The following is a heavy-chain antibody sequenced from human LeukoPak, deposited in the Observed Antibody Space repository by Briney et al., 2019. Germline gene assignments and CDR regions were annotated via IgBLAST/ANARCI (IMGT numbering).Heavy chain of an antibody. CDR2: IWYDGSNK. CDR1: GFTFSSYG. CDR3: ARGLDCRSTSCQTALFDY. V-gene: IGHV3-33*01. J-gene: IGHJ4*02. D-gene: IGHD2-2*01. Sequence: GRSLGLSCAASGFTFSSYGMHWVRQAPGKGLEWVAVIWYDGSNKYNADSVKGRFTISRDNSKNTLYLQMNSLRDEDTAVYYCARGLDCRSTSCQTALFDYWGQGTLVTVSS.